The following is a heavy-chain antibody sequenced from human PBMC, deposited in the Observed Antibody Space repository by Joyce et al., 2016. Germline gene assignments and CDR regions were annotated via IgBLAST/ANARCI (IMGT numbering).Heavy chain of an antibody. J-gene: IGHJ4*02. CDR3: ARVLTTFDY. Sequence: EVQLVESGGGLVQPGGSLRLSCAASGFTFSTYWMHWVRQAPGKGLMCVSRISGDGTSTSYADSVKGRFIISRDNAKNMLFLQMDSLRAEDTAVYYCARVLTTFDYWGQGALVTVSA. V-gene: IGHV3-74*01. CDR1: GFTFSTYW. CDR2: ISGDGTST. D-gene: IGHD4/OR15-4a*01.